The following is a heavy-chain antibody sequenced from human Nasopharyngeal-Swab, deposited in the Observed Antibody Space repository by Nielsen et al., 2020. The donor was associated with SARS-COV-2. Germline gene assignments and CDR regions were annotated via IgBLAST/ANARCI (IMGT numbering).Heavy chain of an antibody. CDR1: GYTFTSYA. J-gene: IGHJ6*02. Sequence: SVKVSCKASGYTFTSYAMNWVRQAPGQGLEWMGGIIPIFGTANYAQKFQGRVTITADESTSTAYMELSSLRSEDTAVYYCARVNGYDLSRPDVWGQGTTVTVSS. V-gene: IGHV1-69*13. CDR3: ARVNGYDLSRPDV. CDR2: IIPIFGTA. D-gene: IGHD5-12*01.